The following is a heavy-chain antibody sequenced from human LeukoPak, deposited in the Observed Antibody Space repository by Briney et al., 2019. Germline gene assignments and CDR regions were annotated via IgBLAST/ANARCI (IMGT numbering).Heavy chain of an antibody. J-gene: IGHJ6*02. CDR2: IKQDGSEK. V-gene: IGHV3-7*03. Sequence: GGSLRLSCAASGFTFSSYWMSWVRQAPGKGLEWVANIKQDGSEKHYVDSVKGRFTISRDNAKNSLYLQMNSLRAEDTAVYYCARDEPHSLKRYYYYYGMDVWGQGTTVTVSS. CDR1: GFTFSSYW. CDR3: ARDEPHSLKRYYYYYGMDV. D-gene: IGHD1-26*01.